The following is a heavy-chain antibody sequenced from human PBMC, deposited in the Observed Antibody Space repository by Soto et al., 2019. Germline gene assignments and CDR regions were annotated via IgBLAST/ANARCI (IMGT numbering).Heavy chain of an antibody. V-gene: IGHV4-61*08. CDR3: ARVGGSGTYYNLFFDY. Sequence: SETLSLTCAVSGGSISSGGYCWGWIRQPPGKGLEWIGYIDYSGSTNYNPSLKSRVTISVDTSKSQFSLKLTSVTAADTAVYYCARVGGSGTYYNLFFDYWGQGTLVTVSS. D-gene: IGHD3-10*01. J-gene: IGHJ4*02. CDR2: IDYSGST. CDR1: GGSISSGGYC.